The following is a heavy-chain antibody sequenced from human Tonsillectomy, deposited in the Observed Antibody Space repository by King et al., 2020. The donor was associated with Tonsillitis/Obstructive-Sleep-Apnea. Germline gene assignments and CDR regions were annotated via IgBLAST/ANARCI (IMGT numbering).Heavy chain of an antibody. CDR3: ARDQRGNYYAFDI. Sequence: EVQLVESGGGLVQPGGSLRLSCAASGFTFSDHYMDWVRQAPGKGLEWVGRTRNKANSYTTEYAASVKGRFTISRDDSKNSLYLQMNSLKTEDTAVYYCARDQRGNYYAFDIWGQGTMVTVSS. D-gene: IGHD1-7*01. J-gene: IGHJ3*02. V-gene: IGHV3-72*01. CDR2: TRNKANSYTT. CDR1: GFTFSDHY.